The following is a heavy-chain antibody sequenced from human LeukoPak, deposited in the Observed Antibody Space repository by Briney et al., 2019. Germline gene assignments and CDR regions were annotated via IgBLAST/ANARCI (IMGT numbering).Heavy chain of an antibody. J-gene: IGHJ4*02. Sequence: PSETLSLTCTVSGGSISSYYWSWIRQPPGKGLEWIGYIYYSGSTNYNPSLKSRVTISVDTSKNQFSLKLSSVTAADTAVYYCARSVDTAMVFDNWGQGTLVTVSS. V-gene: IGHV4-59*08. CDR1: GGSISSYY. CDR2: IYYSGST. D-gene: IGHD5-18*01. CDR3: ARSVDTAMVFDN.